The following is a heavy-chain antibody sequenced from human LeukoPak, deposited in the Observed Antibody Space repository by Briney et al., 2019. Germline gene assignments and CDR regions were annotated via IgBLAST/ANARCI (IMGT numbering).Heavy chain of an antibody. J-gene: IGHJ4*02. V-gene: IGHV3-23*01. CDR2: IHGSGGVT. D-gene: IGHD6-13*01. Sequence: PGGSLRLSCTASAISFSSYAMTWLRQAPGKGLEWVSGIHGSGGVTYYADSVKGRFTISRDNSKKTLYLQMNSLRADDTAVYYCAKHSSSWHYFDYWGQGTLVTVSS. CDR1: AISFSSYA. CDR3: AKHSSSWHYFDY.